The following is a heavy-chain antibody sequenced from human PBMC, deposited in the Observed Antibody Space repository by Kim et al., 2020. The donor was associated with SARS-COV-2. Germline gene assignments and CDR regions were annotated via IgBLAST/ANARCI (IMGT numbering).Heavy chain of an antibody. V-gene: IGHV4-39*01. CDR1: GGSISNSFNY. CDR2: VYHSGRT. CDR3: ARLPHDSSGYVDC. J-gene: IGHJ4*02. Sequence: SETLSLSCTASGGSISNSFNYWGWIRQRPGKGLEWIGSVYHSGRTYDSPSLKSRVTVSVDTSKNQFSLKVTSVTAADTAVYFCARLPHDSSGYVDCWGQGILVTVSS. D-gene: IGHD3-22*01.